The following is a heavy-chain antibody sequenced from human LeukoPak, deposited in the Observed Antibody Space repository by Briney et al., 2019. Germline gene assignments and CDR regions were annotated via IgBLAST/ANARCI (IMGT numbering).Heavy chain of an antibody. V-gene: IGHV1-69*05. CDR2: IIPIFGTA. D-gene: IGHD1-7*01. Sequence: ASVKVSCKASGGTFSSYAISWVRQAPGQGLEWMGGIIPIFGTANYAQKFQGRDTMTTDTSTSTAYMELRSLRSDDTAVYYCARAGNYDTPVTHPEYFQHWGQGTLVTVSS. J-gene: IGHJ1*01. CDR1: GGTFSSYA. CDR3: ARAGNYDTPVTHPEYFQH.